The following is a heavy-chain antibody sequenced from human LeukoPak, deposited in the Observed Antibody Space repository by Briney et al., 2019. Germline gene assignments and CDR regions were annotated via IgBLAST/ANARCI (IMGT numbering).Heavy chain of an antibody. V-gene: IGHV1-69*02. CDR2: IVPVIGVA. CDR1: GDTLITHY. Sequence: ASVKVSCKAPGDTLITHYISWVRQAPGQGLEWVGRIVPVIGVATYAQSLQGRVIITADRSTNTAYMELSSLRFEDSAVYFCARHSSRGHYYDFAFWGQGSLVTVSS. CDR3: ARHSSRGHYYDFAF. J-gene: IGHJ4*02. D-gene: IGHD3-22*01.